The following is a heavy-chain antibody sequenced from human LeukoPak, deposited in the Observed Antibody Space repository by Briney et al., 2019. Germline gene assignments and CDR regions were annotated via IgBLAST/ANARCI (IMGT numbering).Heavy chain of an antibody. D-gene: IGHD5-24*01. CDR1: GYTFTNYV. CDR3: TRDQSRDGYNYGALPKDY. Sequence: ASVKVSCKASGYTFTNYVISWVRQAPGQGLEWMGWISAYNSDTNYAQKFQGRVTITADKSTSTAYMELSSLRSEDTAVYYCTRDQSRDGYNYGALPKDYWDQGTLVTVSS. V-gene: IGHV1-18*01. CDR2: ISAYNSDT. J-gene: IGHJ4*02.